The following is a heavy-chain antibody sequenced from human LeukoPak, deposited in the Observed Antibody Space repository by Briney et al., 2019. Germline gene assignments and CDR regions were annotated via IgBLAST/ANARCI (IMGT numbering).Heavy chain of an antibody. J-gene: IGHJ4*02. CDR2: IYSGGST. CDR1: GFTVSSNY. CDR3: ASQLRYFDWCLDY. D-gene: IGHD3-9*01. Sequence: AGGSLRLSCAASGFTVSSNYMSWVRPAPGKGLEWVSVIYSGGSTYYADSVKGRFTISRDNSKNTLYLQMNSLRAEDTAVYYCASQLRYFDWCLDYWGQGTLVTVSS. V-gene: IGHV3-53*01.